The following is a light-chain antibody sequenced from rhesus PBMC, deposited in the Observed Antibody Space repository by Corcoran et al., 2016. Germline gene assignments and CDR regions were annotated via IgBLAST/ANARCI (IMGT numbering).Light chain of an antibody. CDR3: QHGYGTPYS. V-gene: IGKV1-74*01. CDR1: ENVNNY. J-gene: IGKJ2*01. CDR2: KAS. Sequence: DIQMTQSPSSLSASVGDRVTITCRASENVNNYLNWYQQKPGKAPKLLIYKASTLQSGVPSRFSGSGSGTYYTFNISSLQPEDVTTYYCQHGYGTPYSFGQGTKVEIK.